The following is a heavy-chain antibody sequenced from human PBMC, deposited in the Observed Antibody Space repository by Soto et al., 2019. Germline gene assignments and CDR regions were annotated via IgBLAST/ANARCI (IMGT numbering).Heavy chain of an antibody. J-gene: IGHJ6*02. Sequence: PGESLKISCKGSGYSFTSYWIGWVRQMPGKRLEWMGIIYPGDSDTRYSPSFKGQVTISADKSISTAYLQWSSLKASDTAMYYCARRRAYYYDSSGYYNYFYDRMDVSGQGTTVTVSS. CDR3: ARRRAYYYDSSGYYNYFYDRMDV. CDR2: IYPGDSDT. D-gene: IGHD3-22*01. V-gene: IGHV5-51*01. CDR1: GYSFTSYW.